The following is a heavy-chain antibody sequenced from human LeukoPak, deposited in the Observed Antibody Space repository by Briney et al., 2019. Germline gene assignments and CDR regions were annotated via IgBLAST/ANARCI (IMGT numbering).Heavy chain of an antibody. V-gene: IGHV4-59*01. CDR3: ARGYSSSWFHFDY. CDR1: GGSISSYY. Sequence: SETLSLTCTVSGGSISSYYWSWIRQPPGKGLEWIGYIHYSGSTNYNPSLRSRVTISVDTSKNQFSLRLTSVTAADTAVYYCARGYSSSWFHFDYWGQGTLVTVPS. D-gene: IGHD6-13*01. J-gene: IGHJ4*02. CDR2: IHYSGST.